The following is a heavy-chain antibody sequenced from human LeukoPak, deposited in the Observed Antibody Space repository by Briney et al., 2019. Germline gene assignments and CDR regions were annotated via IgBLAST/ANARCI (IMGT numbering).Heavy chain of an antibody. V-gene: IGHV4-59*08. CDR2: VYYHGGT. Sequence: SETLSLTCTVSGVSISSYYWSWIRQPPGKGLEWIGYVYYHGGTNYNPSLKSRVTISVDTSKNQFSLKLTSVTAADTAVYYCARRVGTRDWYFDLWGRGTLVTVSS. J-gene: IGHJ2*01. CDR3: ARRVGTRDWYFDL. D-gene: IGHD1-14*01. CDR1: GVSISSYY.